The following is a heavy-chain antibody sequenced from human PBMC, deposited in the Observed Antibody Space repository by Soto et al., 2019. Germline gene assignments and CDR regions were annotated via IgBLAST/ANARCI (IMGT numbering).Heavy chain of an antibody. CDR1: GFTFNDYS. D-gene: IGHD6-19*01. CDR3: ARAYEQWLVSDY. V-gene: IGHV3-11*04. J-gene: IGHJ4*02. Sequence: PGGSLRLSCTASGFTFNDYSMSWIRQAPGKGLEWLSYITSSGSAIYYADSVKGRFTISRDNAKNSLYLQMNSLRAEDTAVYYCARAYEQWLVSDYWGQGTLVTVSS. CDR2: ITSSGSAI.